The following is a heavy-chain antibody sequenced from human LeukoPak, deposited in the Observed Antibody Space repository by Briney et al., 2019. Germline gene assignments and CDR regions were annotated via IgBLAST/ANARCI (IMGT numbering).Heavy chain of an antibody. CDR1: GGSFSGYY. CDR3: ARGETYYYDSSGSQLDY. D-gene: IGHD3-22*01. V-gene: IGHV4-34*01. J-gene: IGHJ4*02. Sequence: PSETLSLTCAVYGGSFSGYYWSWIRQPPGKGLEWIGEINHSGSTNYNPSLKSRVTISVDTSKNQFSLKLSSVTAADTAVYYCARGETYYYDSSGSQLDYWGQGTLVTVSS. CDR2: INHSGST.